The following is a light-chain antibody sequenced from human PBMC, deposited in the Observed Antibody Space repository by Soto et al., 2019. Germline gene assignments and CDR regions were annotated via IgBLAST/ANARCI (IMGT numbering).Light chain of an antibody. Sequence: ETVLTQSPATLSLSPGDRATLSCRASQSVDNYLDWYQQKPGQAPRLLIYGASTRASGIPARFSGSGSGTEFTLTISSLQSEDFAVYYCQQYNNWPPITFGQGTRRRL. CDR1: QSVDNY. V-gene: IGKV3-15*01. J-gene: IGKJ5*01. CDR2: GAS. CDR3: QQYNNWPPIT.